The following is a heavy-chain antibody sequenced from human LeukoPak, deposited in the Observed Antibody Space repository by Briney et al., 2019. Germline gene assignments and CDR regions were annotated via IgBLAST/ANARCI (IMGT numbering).Heavy chain of an antibody. CDR2: ISAYNGNT. CDR3: ARDLKMGYSSGRYSWGAGPSNDY. CDR1: GYIFTNYG. V-gene: IGHV1-18*01. D-gene: IGHD6-19*01. Sequence: ASVKVSCKASGYIFTNYGISWVGQAPGQGLEWMGWISAYNGNTNYAQKFQGRITMTTDTSTSTAYMEQRSLRSDDPAVYYCARDLKMGYSSGRYSWGAGPSNDYWGQGTLVTVSS. J-gene: IGHJ4*02.